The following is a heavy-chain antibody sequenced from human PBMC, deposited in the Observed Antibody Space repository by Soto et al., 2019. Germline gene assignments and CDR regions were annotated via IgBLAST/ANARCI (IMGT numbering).Heavy chain of an antibody. CDR1: GDSISRGANY. CDR2: IYFSGTT. V-gene: IGHV4-39*02. J-gene: IGHJ5*02. CDR3: AREEGEVRDMWFDP. D-gene: IGHD3-16*01. Sequence: QLQLQESGPGLVRPSETLSLTCSVSGDSISRGANYWGWLRQSPVKGLEWIASIYFSGTTYLNPSLXXXIXXSVDTSKNQFSLRLSSVTAADTAVYYCAREEGEVRDMWFDPWGQGTLVTVSS.